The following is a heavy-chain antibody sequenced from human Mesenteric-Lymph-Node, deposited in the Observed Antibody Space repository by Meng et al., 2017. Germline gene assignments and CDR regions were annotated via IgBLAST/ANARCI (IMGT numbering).Heavy chain of an antibody. CDR1: GFTFSSYA. CDR3: AKDPGYCSGGSCYFSEYYYYYYGMDV. Sequence: GESLKISCAASGFTFSSYALSWGRQAPGKGLEWVSGISGSGGSTYYADSVKGRFTISRDNSKNTLYLQMNSLRAEDTTVYYCAKDPGYCSGGSCYFSEYYYYYYGMDVWGQGTTVTVSS. J-gene: IGHJ6*02. CDR2: ISGSGGST. D-gene: IGHD2-15*01. V-gene: IGHV3-23*01.